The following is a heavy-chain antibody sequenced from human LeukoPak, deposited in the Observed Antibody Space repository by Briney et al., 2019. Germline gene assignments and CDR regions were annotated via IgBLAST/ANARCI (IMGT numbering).Heavy chain of an antibody. CDR1: GFTFGSYA. V-gene: IGHV3-23*01. CDR3: AKDPRVATIEIFDY. D-gene: IGHD5-12*01. Sequence: GVSLRLSCAASGFTFGSYAMSWVRQAPGKGLEWVSSVSGGGGVTYYADSVKGRFTISRDNSKNTLYLQMNSLRAEDTAVYYCAKDPRVATIEIFDYWGQGTLVTVSS. J-gene: IGHJ4*02. CDR2: VSGGGGVT.